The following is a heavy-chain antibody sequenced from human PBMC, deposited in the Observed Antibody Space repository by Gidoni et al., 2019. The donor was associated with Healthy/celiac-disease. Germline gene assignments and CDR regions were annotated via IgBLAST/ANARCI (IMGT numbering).Heavy chain of an antibody. J-gene: IGHJ3*02. CDR2: T. Sequence: TNYNPSLKSRVTMSVDTSKNQFSLKLSSVTAADTAVYYCARDLHLGYAFDIWGQGTMVTVSS. CDR3: ARDLHLGYAFDI. V-gene: IGHV4-4*07.